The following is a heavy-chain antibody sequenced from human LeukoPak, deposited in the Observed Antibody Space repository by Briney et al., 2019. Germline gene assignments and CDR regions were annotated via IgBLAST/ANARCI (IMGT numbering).Heavy chain of an antibody. J-gene: IGHJ2*01. Sequence: PGRSLRLSCAASGFTFSSYGMHWVRQAPGKGLEWVAVIWYGGSNKYYADSVKGRFTISRDNSKNTLYLQMNSLRAEDTAVYYCAKDGGPARYFDLWGRGTLVTVSS. CDR2: IWYGGSNK. D-gene: IGHD3-3*01. CDR1: GFTFSSYG. CDR3: AKDGGPARYFDL. V-gene: IGHV3-33*06.